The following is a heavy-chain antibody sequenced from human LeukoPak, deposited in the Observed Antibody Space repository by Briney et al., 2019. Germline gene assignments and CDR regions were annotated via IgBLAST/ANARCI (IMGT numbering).Heavy chain of an antibody. Sequence: GASVKVSCKASGYTFTSYDINWVRQATGQGLEWMGWMNPNSGNTGYAQKFQGRVTITRNTSISTAYMELSSLRSEDTAVYYCAGARIFGVVMTYYYMDVWGKGTTVTVSS. CDR2: MNPNSGNT. CDR1: GYTFTSYD. CDR3: AGARIFGVVMTYYYMDV. J-gene: IGHJ6*03. V-gene: IGHV1-8*03. D-gene: IGHD3-3*01.